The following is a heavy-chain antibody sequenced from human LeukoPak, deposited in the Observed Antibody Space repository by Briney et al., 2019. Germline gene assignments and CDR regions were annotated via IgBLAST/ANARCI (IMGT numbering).Heavy chain of an antibody. V-gene: IGHV3-30*04. CDR3: ARSERGYSYGFSTFDY. D-gene: IGHD5-18*01. CDR1: RFTFSSYD. Sequence: PGGSLRLSCAASRFTFSSYDMHWVRQAPGKGLEWVTVISYDGSNKYYADSVRRGFPIHRDNSKNPLYLQMNGLRVEDTTMYYCARSERGYSYGFSTFDYWGEGTRVSVSS. J-gene: IGHJ4*02. CDR2: ISYDGSNK.